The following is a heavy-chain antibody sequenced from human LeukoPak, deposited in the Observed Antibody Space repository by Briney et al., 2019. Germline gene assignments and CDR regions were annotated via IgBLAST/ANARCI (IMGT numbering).Heavy chain of an antibody. D-gene: IGHD5-18*01. CDR1: GFSFATYW. CDR3: VGGQQCDY. CDR2: IYVDDSDT. V-gene: IGHV5-51*01. J-gene: IGHJ4*02. Sequence: GESLKISCKGSGFSFATYWIAWVRQTPGKGLEWMGIIYVDDSDTRYNPSFQGQVTMSADKSTSTAYLQWSSLKASDTAMYFCVGGQQCDYWGQGTLVTVSS.